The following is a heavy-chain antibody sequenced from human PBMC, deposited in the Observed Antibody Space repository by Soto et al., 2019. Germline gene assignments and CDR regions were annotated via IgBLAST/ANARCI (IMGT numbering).Heavy chain of an antibody. V-gene: IGHV1-24*01. Sequence: QVQLVQSGAEVKKPGASVKVSCKVSGYTLTELSMHWVRQAPGKGLEWMGGFDPEDGETIYAQKFQGRVTMTEDTSTDTAYMELSSLRSEDTAVYYCATGAYCTKGVCPGDYYYYYMDVWGKGTTVTVSS. CDR2: FDPEDGET. CDR1: GYTLTELS. CDR3: ATGAYCTKGVCPGDYYYYYMDV. D-gene: IGHD2-8*01. J-gene: IGHJ6*03.